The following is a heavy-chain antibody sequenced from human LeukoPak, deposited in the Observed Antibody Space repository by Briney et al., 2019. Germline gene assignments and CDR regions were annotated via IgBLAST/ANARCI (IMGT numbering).Heavy chain of an antibody. CDR1: GGTFSSYA. CDR2: IIPIFGTA. D-gene: IGHD3-22*01. J-gene: IGHJ4*02. Sequence: SVTVSCKASGGTFSSYAISWVRQAPGQGLEWMGGIIPIFGTANYAQKFQGRVTITADESTSTAYVELSSLRSEDTAVYYCARGLEYSSGYYFDYWGQGTLVTVSS. CDR3: ARGLEYSSGYYFDY. V-gene: IGHV1-69*13.